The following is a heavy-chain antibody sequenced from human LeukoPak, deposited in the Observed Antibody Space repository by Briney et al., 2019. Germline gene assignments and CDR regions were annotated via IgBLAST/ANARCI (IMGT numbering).Heavy chain of an antibody. CDR2: ISGSGGST. CDR1: GFTFSSYA. CDR3: AKHYSSLTDFDY. V-gene: IGHV3-23*01. D-gene: IGHD6-13*01. Sequence: GGSLRLSCAASGFTFSSYAMSWVRQAPGKGLEWVSSISGSGGSTYYADSVKGRFTISRDNSKNTLYLQMNSLRAEDTAVYYCAKHYSSLTDFDYWGQGTLVTVSS. J-gene: IGHJ4*02.